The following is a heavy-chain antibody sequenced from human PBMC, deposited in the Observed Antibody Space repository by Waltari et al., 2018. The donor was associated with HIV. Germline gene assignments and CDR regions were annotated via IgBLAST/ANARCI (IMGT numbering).Heavy chain of an antibody. CDR2: ISYDGSNK. CDR3: ARDLTYYYDSSGYLNY. Sequence: QVQLVESGGGVVQPGRSLRLSCAASGFTFSSYAMHWVRQAPGKGLEWVAVISYDGSNKYYADSVKGRFTISRDNSKNTLYLQMNSLRAEDTAVYYCARDLTYYYDSSGYLNYWGQGTLVTVSS. V-gene: IGHV3-30-3*01. D-gene: IGHD3-22*01. J-gene: IGHJ4*02. CDR1: GFTFSSYA.